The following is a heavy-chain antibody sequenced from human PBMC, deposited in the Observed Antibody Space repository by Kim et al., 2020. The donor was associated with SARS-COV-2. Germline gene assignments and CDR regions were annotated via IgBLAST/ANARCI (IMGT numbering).Heavy chain of an antibody. CDR3: AKDSSSWYFFDY. J-gene: IGHJ4*02. D-gene: IGHD6-13*01. Sequence: GYADSVKGRFTISRDNAKNSLYLQMNSLRAEDTALYYCAKDSSSWYFFDYWGQGTLVTVSS. V-gene: IGHV3-9*01.